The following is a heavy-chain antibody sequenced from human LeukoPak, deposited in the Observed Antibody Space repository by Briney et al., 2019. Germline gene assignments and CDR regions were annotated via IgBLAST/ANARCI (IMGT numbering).Heavy chain of an antibody. CDR2: IIPIFGTA. CDR3: ARAPPYGSGSYYYYYYMDV. Sequence: SVKVSCKASGGTFSSYAISWVRQAPGQGLEWMGGIIPIFGTANYAQKFQGRVTITTDESTSTAYMELSSLRSEDTAVYYRARAPPYGSGSYYYYYYMDVWGKGTTVTVSS. J-gene: IGHJ6*03. V-gene: IGHV1-69*05. D-gene: IGHD3-10*01. CDR1: GGTFSSYA.